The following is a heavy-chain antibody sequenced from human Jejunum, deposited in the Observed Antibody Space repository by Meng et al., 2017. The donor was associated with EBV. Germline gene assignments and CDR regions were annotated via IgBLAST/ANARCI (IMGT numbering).Heavy chain of an antibody. CDR2: LYYAGKA. V-gene: IGHV4-61*01. CDR1: GDSVTGYNN. D-gene: IGHD5-12*01. Sequence: VQLQESGPGLVKPSETLSRTCSVSGDSVTGYNNWTWIRQPPGKGLEWLGNLYYAGKAIYKPSLQSRVTISVDTSKNQISLKVTSVTAADTAIYYCARGRGYDYGDSWGQGTLVTVSS. J-gene: IGHJ5*02. CDR3: ARGRGYDYGDS.